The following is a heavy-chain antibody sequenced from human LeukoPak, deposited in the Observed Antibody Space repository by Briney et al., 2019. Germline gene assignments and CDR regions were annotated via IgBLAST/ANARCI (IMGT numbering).Heavy chain of an antibody. D-gene: IGHD5-24*01. J-gene: IGHJ5*02. V-gene: IGHV1-69*05. CDR1: GGTFSSYA. Sequence: SVKVSCKASGGTFSSYAISWVRQAPGQGLEWMGGIIPIFGTANYAQKFQARVTITTDESTSTAYMELSSLRSEDTAVYYCARDGYNRNWFDPWGQGTLVTVSS. CDR3: ARDGYNRNWFDP. CDR2: IIPIFGTA.